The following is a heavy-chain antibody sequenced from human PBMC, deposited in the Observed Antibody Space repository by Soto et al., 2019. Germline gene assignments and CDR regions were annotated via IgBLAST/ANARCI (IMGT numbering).Heavy chain of an antibody. Sequence: QVQLQESGPGLVKPSQTLSLTCTVSGGSISSGDYYWSWIRQPPGKGLEWIGYIYYSGSTYYNPSLKSXXTXSXXTSKNQFSLKLSSVTAADTAVYYCARTYSSSSRDYWGQGTLVTVSS. CDR2: IYYSGST. CDR1: GGSISSGDYY. D-gene: IGHD6-6*01. J-gene: IGHJ4*02. V-gene: IGHV4-30-4*01. CDR3: ARTYSSSSRDY.